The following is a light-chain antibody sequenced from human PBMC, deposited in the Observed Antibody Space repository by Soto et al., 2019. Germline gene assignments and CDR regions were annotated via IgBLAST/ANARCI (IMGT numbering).Light chain of an antibody. Sequence: DIQRTQSPSTLSASVGDRVTINCRASQSISSWLAWYQKKTGKDPYLMIYDASSLESGVPSRFSRSGSGTEFTLTISRLQTDDCATYDGQQSTSYSWTFCPGTKVDIK. J-gene: IGKJ1*01. CDR2: DAS. V-gene: IGKV1-5*01. CDR1: QSISSW. CDR3: QQSTSYSWT.